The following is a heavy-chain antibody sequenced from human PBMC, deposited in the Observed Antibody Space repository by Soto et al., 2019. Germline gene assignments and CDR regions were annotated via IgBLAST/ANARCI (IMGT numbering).Heavy chain of an antibody. V-gene: IGHV3-21*01. J-gene: IGHJ4*02. Sequence: PGGPLRLSSLASGVTIRSYTMNWVRQAPGKGLEWVAFITSGSDYIYYADSVKGRFTISRDDANNSLFLQMSSLRAEDTAVYYCARGNTAPADYWGQGTLVTVSS. CDR3: ARGNTAPADY. CDR1: GVTIRSYT. CDR2: ITSGSDYI.